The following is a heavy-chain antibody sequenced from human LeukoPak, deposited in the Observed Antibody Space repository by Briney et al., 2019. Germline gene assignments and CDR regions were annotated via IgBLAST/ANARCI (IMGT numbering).Heavy chain of an antibody. CDR3: AREVIAAAGLDY. Sequence: PSETLSLTCAVYGGSFSGYCWSWIRQPPGKGLEWIGEINHSGSTNYNPSLKSRVTFSVDTSKNQFSLKLSSVTAADTAVYYCAREVIAAAGLDYWGQGTLVTVSS. D-gene: IGHD6-13*01. V-gene: IGHV4-34*01. CDR1: GGSFSGYC. J-gene: IGHJ4*02. CDR2: INHSGST.